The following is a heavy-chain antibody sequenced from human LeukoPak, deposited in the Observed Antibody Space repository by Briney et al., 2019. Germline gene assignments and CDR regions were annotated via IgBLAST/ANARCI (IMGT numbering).Heavy chain of an antibody. CDR1: GGTFSSYA. V-gene: IGHV1-18*01. Sequence: GASVKVSCKASGGTFSSYAISWVRQAPGQGLEWMGWISAYNGNTNYAQKLQGRVTMTTDTSTSTAYMELRSLRSDDTAVYYCARDSEYSSSWGYWGQGTLVTVSS. D-gene: IGHD6-6*01. CDR3: ARDSEYSSSWGY. CDR2: ISAYNGNT. J-gene: IGHJ4*02.